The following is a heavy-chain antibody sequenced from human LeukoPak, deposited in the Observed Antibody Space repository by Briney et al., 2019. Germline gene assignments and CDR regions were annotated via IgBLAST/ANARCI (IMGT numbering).Heavy chain of an antibody. D-gene: IGHD3-10*01. V-gene: IGHV3-9*01. CDR1: GFTFDDYA. J-gene: IGHJ4*02. Sequence: GGSLRLSCAASGFTFDDYAMHWVRQAPGKGLEWVSGISWNSGSIGYADSVKGRFTISRDNAKNSLYLQMNSLRAEDTAVYYCARALWFGETFPAYWGQGTLVTVSS. CDR3: ARALWFGETFPAY. CDR2: ISWNSGSI.